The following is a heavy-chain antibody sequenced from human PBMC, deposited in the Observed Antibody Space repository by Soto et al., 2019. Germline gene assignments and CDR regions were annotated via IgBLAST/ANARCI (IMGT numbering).Heavy chain of an antibody. Sequence: PGGSLRLSCAASGFTFSSYAMSWVRQAPGKGLEWVSAISGSGGGTYYADSVKGRFTISRDNSKNTLYLQMNSLRAEDTAVYYCAKDQVWRYFDWLPTFFDYWGQGTLVTVSS. CDR2: ISGSGGGT. V-gene: IGHV3-23*01. CDR1: GFTFSSYA. D-gene: IGHD3-9*01. CDR3: AKDQVWRYFDWLPTFFDY. J-gene: IGHJ4*02.